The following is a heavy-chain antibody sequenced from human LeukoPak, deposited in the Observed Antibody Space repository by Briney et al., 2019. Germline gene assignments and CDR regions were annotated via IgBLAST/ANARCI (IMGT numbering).Heavy chain of an antibody. CDR2: IIPLLGIA. Sequence: SVKVSCKASGGTFSSYAISWVRQAPGQGLEWMGRIIPLLGIANYAQKFQARVTITADKPTSTAYMELSGLRSEDTAVYYCARGADDSSGYYSDAFDIWGQGTMVTVSS. D-gene: IGHD3-22*01. V-gene: IGHV1-69*04. CDR1: GGTFSSYA. CDR3: ARGADDSSGYYSDAFDI. J-gene: IGHJ3*02.